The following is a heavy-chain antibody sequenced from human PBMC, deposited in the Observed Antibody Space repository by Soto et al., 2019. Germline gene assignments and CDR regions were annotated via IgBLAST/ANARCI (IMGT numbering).Heavy chain of an antibody. D-gene: IGHD6-19*01. CDR2: ISGSGGST. CDR1: GFTFSTYA. V-gene: IGHV3-23*01. Sequence: PGGSLRLSCAASGFTFSTYAMSWVRQAQGKGLEWVSAISGSGGSTYYADSVKGRFTISRDNSKNTLYMQMNSLRAEDTVVYYCAKAPRGWCYYFDFWGQGTLVTVCS. CDR3: AKAPRGWCYYFDF. J-gene: IGHJ4*02.